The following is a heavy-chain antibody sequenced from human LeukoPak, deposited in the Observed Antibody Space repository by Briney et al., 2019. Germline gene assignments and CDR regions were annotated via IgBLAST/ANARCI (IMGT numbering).Heavy chain of an antibody. J-gene: IGHJ6*02. CDR2: IIPVRNIT. CDR1: GGTFSSSA. V-gene: IGHV1-69*04. CDR3: AREQGLQSPPPCGLDV. Sequence: SVKVSCKTSGGTFSSSAITWVRQAPGQGLEWMGRIIPVRNITTYAQKFQGSVTITADTSTSTVYMELSSLRSEETAFYYCAREQGLQSPPPCGLDVWGQGTTVIVSS.